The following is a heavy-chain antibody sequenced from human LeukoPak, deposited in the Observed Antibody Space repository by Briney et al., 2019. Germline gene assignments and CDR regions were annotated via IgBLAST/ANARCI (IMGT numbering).Heavy chain of an antibody. CDR2: IKHDGSEE. V-gene: IGHV3-7*04. Sequence: PGGSLRLSCAASGFTFSSYAMTWVRQAPGKGLEWVANIKHDGSEEYYGDSVRGRFTISRDNAKNSLILQMNSLRGEDTAVYYCARALGNSTGDYWGQGTLVTVSS. J-gene: IGHJ4*02. D-gene: IGHD7-27*01. CDR3: ARALGNSTGDY. CDR1: GFTFSSYA.